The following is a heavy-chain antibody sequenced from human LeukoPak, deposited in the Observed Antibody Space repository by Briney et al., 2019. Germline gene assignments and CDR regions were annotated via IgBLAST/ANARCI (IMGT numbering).Heavy chain of an antibody. J-gene: IGHJ4*02. CDR2: IIPIFGTA. CDR3: ARAPYSSSSLDY. CDR1: GGTFSSYA. V-gene: IGHV1-69*05. D-gene: IGHD6-6*01. Sequence: SVKVSCKASGGTFSSYAISWVRQAPGQGLEWMGRIIPIFGTANYAQKLQGRVTITTDESTSTAYMELSSLRSEDTAVYYCARAPYSSSSLDYWGQGTLVTVSS.